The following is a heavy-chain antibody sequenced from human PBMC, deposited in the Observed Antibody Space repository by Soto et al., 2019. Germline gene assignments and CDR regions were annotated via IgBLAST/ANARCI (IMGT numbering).Heavy chain of an antibody. V-gene: IGHV5-51*01. Sequence: LKSSGKGSGYSVTRYWSGWVRQMPGKGLEWMGIIYPGDSDARYSPSFQGQVTISADKSISTAYLQWSSLKASDTAMYYCARAPDFWSGYYGMDVWGQGTTVTGSS. CDR1: GYSVTRYW. J-gene: IGHJ6*02. D-gene: IGHD3-3*01. CDR3: ARAPDFWSGYYGMDV. CDR2: IYPGDSDA.